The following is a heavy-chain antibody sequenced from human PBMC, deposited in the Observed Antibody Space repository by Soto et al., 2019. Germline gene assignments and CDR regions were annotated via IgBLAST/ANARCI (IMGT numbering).Heavy chain of an antibody. CDR3: AKDMAHYDFWGNNERALDA. D-gene: IGHD3-3*01. CDR1: GFTFEDSV. V-gene: IGHV3-9*01. J-gene: IGHJ6*02. Sequence: AGGSLRLSCAASGFTFEDSVMHWVRQAPGKGLEWVSGISWNSDIRAYADSVKGRFTISRDNAKDSVYLQMSSLRAEDTALYYCAKDMAHYDFWGNNERALDAWGQGTTVTVSS. CDR2: ISWNSDIR.